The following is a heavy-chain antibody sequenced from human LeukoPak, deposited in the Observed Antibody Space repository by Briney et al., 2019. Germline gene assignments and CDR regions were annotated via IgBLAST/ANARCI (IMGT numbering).Heavy chain of an antibody. CDR2: SSSGSTK. Sequence: SPKVSCKAPGYSFIAYYKRWVPQAPRQRPGSGFHNSSSGSTKYYAESVEGRFTISRENAKTTRYLQMNSLRAEDTAIYYCARDGLVNSLDHWGQGTPVTVSS. CDR3: ARDGLVNSLDH. D-gene: IGHD3/OR15-3a*01. V-gene: IGHV3-11*04. J-gene: IGHJ5*02. CDR1: GYSFIAYY.